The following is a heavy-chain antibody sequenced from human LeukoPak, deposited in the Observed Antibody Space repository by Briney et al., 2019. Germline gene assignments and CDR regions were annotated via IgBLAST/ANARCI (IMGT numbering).Heavy chain of an antibody. CDR2: IYYSGST. Sequence: PSETLSLTCTVSGGSISSSSYYWGWIRQPPGKGLEWIGSIYYSGSTYYNPSLKSRVTISVDTSKNQFSLKLSSVTAPDTAVYYCARRRAMIVVSYGFDPWGQGTLVTVSS. CDR3: ARRRAMIVVSYGFDP. D-gene: IGHD3-22*01. CDR1: GGSISSSSYY. V-gene: IGHV4-39*01. J-gene: IGHJ5*02.